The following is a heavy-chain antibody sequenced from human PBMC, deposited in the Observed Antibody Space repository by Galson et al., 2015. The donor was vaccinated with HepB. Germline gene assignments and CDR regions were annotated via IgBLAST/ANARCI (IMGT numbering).Heavy chain of an antibody. J-gene: IGHJ5*02. CDR2: INAGNGNT. CDR3: ARSFRARPRIWQINGFDP. CDR1: GYTFTSYA. V-gene: IGHV1-3*01. D-gene: IGHD2-15*01. Sequence: SLKVSCKASGYTFTSYAMNWVRQAPGKRLEWMGWINAGNGNTKYSQKFQSRVTITRDTSASTAYMELSSLRSEDTAVYYCARSFRARPRIWQINGFDPWGQGTLVTVSS.